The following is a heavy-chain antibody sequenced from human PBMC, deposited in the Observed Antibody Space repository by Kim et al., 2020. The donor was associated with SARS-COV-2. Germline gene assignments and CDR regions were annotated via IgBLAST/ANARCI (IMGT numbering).Heavy chain of an antibody. CDR1: GFTFSSYD. CDR2: IGTAGDT. CDR3: ARDRYYYGSGSLYYYYYGMDV. J-gene: IGHJ6*02. D-gene: IGHD3-10*01. V-gene: IGHV3-13*01. Sequence: GGSLRLSCAASGFTFSSYDMHWVRQATGKGLEWVSAIGTAGDTYYPGSVKGRFTISRENAKNSLYLQMNSLRARDTAVYYCARDRYYYGSGSLYYYYYGMDVWGQGTTVTVSS.